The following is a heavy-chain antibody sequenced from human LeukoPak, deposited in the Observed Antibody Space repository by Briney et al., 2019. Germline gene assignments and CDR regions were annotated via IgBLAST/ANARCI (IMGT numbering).Heavy chain of an antibody. Sequence: GGSLRLSCAASGFTVSNNYMSWVRQAPGKGLEWVSVIYSGGSTYYADSVKGRFTISRDNSKNTLYLQMNSLRAEDTAVYYCAREESYSYGYGYWGQGTLVTVSS. D-gene: IGHD5-18*01. CDR3: AREESYSYGYGY. CDR1: GFTVSNNY. CDR2: IYSGGST. J-gene: IGHJ4*02. V-gene: IGHV3-66*01.